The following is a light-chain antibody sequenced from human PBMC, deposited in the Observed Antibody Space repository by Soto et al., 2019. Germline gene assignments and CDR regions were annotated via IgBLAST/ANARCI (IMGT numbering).Light chain of an antibody. CDR1: QSVSGSY. Sequence: EIVLTQSPGTLSLSPGERATLSCRAIQSVSGSYLAWYRQKPGQTPRLLIYGASSRATDIPDRFSGSGSGTDFTLTISRLEPEDFAVYYCQHYGSSPPYTFGQGTKVDNK. V-gene: IGKV3-20*01. CDR3: QHYGSSPPYT. J-gene: IGKJ2*01. CDR2: GAS.